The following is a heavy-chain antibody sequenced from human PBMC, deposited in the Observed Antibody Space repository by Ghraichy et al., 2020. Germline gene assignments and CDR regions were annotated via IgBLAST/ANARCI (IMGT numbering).Heavy chain of an antibody. CDR3: AREGYYDSSGYPSDY. V-gene: IGHV3-48*01. CDR1: GFTFSSYS. D-gene: IGHD3-22*01. CDR2: ISSSSSTI. J-gene: IGHJ4*02. Sequence: GGSLRLSCAASGFTFSSYSMNWVRQAPGKGLEWVSYISSSSSTIYYADSVKGRFTISRDNAKNSLYLQMNSLRAEDTAVYYCAREGYYDSSGYPSDYWGQGPLVTVSS.